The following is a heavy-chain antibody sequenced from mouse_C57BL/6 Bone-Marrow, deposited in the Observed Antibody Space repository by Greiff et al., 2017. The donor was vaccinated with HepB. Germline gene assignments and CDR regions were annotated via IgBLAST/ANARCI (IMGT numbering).Heavy chain of an antibody. V-gene: IGHV5-12*01. Sequence: EVKVEESGGGLVQPGGSLKLSCAASGFTFSDYYMYWVRQTPEKRLEWVAYISNGGGSTYYPDTVKGRFTISRDNAKNTLYLQMSRLKSEDTAMYYCARSTAQASYFDYWGQGTTLTVSS. CDR1: GFTFSDYY. CDR3: ARSTAQASYFDY. D-gene: IGHD3-2*02. J-gene: IGHJ2*01. CDR2: ISNGGGST.